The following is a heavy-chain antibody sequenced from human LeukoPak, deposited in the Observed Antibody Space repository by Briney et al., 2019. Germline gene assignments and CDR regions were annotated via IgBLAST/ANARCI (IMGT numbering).Heavy chain of an antibody. CDR2: IYSSGNT. D-gene: IGHD2-2*01. CDR3: ARREAQPF. V-gene: IGHV4-59*08. CDR1: GGSISSYF. J-gene: IGHJ3*01. Sequence: SETLSLTCTVSGGSISSYFWSWIRQPPGKGLEWIGYIYSSGNTNYNPSLRGRVTISLDTSKNQFSLKLSSVTAADTAVYYCARREAQPFWGQGTMVTVSS.